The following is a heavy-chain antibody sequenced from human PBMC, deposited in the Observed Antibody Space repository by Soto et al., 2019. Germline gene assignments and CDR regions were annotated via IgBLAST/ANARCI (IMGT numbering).Heavy chain of an antibody. D-gene: IGHD6-13*01. V-gene: IGHV1-69*04. J-gene: IGHJ5*02. CDR3: ARDRTRSSSWTYNWFDP. CDR2: IIPILGIA. Sequence: SVKVSCKASGGTFSSYTISWVLQAPGQGLEWMGRIIPILGIANYAQKFQGRVTITADKSTSTAYMELSSLRSEDTAVYYCARDRTRSSSWTYNWFDPWGQGTLVTVSS. CDR1: GGTFSSYT.